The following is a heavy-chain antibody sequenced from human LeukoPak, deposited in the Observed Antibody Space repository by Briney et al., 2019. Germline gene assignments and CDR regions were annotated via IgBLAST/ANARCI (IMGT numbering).Heavy chain of an antibody. CDR2: INHSGST. V-gene: IGHV4-34*01. Sequence: SETLSLTCAVYGGSFSGYYWRWIRQPPGKGLEWIGEINHSGSTNYNPSLKSRVTISVDTSKNQFSLKMSSVTAADTAVYYCARDLGRPGIAEAGLSDWFDPWGQGTLVTVSS. D-gene: IGHD6-13*01. J-gene: IGHJ5*02. CDR3: ARDLGRPGIAEAGLSDWFDP. CDR1: GGSFSGYY.